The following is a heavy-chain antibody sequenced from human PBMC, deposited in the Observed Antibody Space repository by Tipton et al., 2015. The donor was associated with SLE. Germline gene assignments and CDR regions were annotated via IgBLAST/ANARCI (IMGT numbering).Heavy chain of an antibody. CDR3: ARGRLSPSAIAVAGSASDY. Sequence: TLSPTCAVYGGSLSGYYWSWIRQPPGKGLEWIGEINHSGSTNYNPSLKSRVTISVDTSKNQFSLKLSSVTAADTAVYYCARGRLSPSAIAVAGSASDYWGQGTLVTVSS. J-gene: IGHJ4*02. CDR1: GGSLSGYY. CDR2: INHSGST. D-gene: IGHD6-19*01. V-gene: IGHV4-34*01.